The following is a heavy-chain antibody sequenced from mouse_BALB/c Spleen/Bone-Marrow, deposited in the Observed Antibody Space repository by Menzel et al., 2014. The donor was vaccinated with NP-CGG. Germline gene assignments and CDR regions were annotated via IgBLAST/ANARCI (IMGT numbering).Heavy chain of an antibody. Sequence: EVQVVESGGGLVKPGGSLKLSCAASGFTFSSYAMSWVRQSPEKRLEWVAEISSGGSYTYYPDTVTGRFTISRDNGKNTLFLEMSSLRSEDTALYYCAREGLRRRAAMDYRGQGTSGAVSS. D-gene: IGHD2-4*01. CDR2: ISSGGSYT. CDR3: AREGLRRRAAMDY. V-gene: IGHV5-9-4*01. J-gene: IGHJ4*01. CDR1: GFTFSSYA.